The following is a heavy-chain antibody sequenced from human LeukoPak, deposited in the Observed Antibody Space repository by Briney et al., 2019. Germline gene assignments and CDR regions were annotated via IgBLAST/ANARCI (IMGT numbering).Heavy chain of an antibody. V-gene: IGHV3-30*02. J-gene: IGHJ6*03. Sequence: GGSLRLSCAASGFTFRSYGMHWVRQAPGKGLEWVAYIQNDGSNEQYADSVKGRFSISRDSSKNILYLQMNSLRAEDTAVYYCAKDRCSNGICCYYYYMDVWGKGTTVTISS. CDR2: IQNDGSNE. CDR3: AKDRCSNGICCYYYYMDV. CDR1: GFTFRSYG. D-gene: IGHD2-15*01.